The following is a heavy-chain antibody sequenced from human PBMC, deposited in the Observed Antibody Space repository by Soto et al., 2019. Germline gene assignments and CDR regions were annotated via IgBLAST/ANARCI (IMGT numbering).Heavy chain of an antibody. D-gene: IGHD4-17*01. Sequence: QVQLVESGGGLVKPGGSLRLSCAASGFTFSDYYMSWIRQAPGQGQEGVSYISSSSSYTNNPDSVKGPFTISRDNAKNSRYLQMNSLRAEDTAVYYCARAHDYGGKKGDYFDYWGQGTLVTVSS. CDR3: ARAHDYGGKKGDYFDY. V-gene: IGHV3-11*06. CDR2: ISSSSSYT. CDR1: GFTFSDYY. J-gene: IGHJ4*02.